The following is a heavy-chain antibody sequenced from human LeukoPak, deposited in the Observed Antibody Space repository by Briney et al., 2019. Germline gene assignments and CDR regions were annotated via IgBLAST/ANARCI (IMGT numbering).Heavy chain of an antibody. CDR3: AREEATTGALDI. V-gene: IGHV1-69*05. CDR2: IIPIFGTA. J-gene: IGHJ3*02. CDR1: GGTFSSYA. D-gene: IGHD4-17*01. Sequence: SVKVSCKASGGTFSSYAISWVRQAPGQGLEWMGGIIPIFGTANYAQKFQGRVTMTRDTSTSTIYMELSSLRSEDTAFYYCAREEATTGALDIWGQGTMVTVSP.